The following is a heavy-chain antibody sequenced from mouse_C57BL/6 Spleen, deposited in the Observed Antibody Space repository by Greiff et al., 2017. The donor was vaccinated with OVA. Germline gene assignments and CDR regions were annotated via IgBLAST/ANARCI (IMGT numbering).Heavy chain of an antibody. CDR3: VRHGDDCDPGLYYAMDY. Sequence: EVQRVESGGGLVQPKGSLKLSCAASGFSFNTYAMNWVRQAPGKGLEWVARIRSKSNNYATYYADSVKDRFTISRDDSDSMLYLQMNNLKTEDTAMYYCVRHGDDCDPGLYYAMDYWGQGTSVTVSS. J-gene: IGHJ4*01. V-gene: IGHV10-1*01. D-gene: IGHD2-4*01. CDR1: GFSFNTYA. CDR2: IRSKSNNYAT.